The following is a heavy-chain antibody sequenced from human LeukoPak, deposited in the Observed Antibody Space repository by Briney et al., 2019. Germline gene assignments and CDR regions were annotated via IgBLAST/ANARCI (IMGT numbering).Heavy chain of an antibody. Sequence: GGSLRLSCAASGFTFSSHSMNWVRQAPGKGLEWVSSISSSSSYIYYADSVKGRFTISRDNSKNTLYLQMNSLRAEDTAVYYCARVQSAYCGGDCYSRSTKAFDIWGQGTMVTVSS. CDR1: GFTFSSHS. J-gene: IGHJ3*02. CDR2: ISSSSSYI. CDR3: ARVQSAYCGGDCYSRSTKAFDI. D-gene: IGHD2-21*02. V-gene: IGHV3-21*01.